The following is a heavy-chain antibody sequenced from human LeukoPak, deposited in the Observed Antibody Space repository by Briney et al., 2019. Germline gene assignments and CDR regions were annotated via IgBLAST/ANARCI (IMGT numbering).Heavy chain of an antibody. D-gene: IGHD3-9*01. V-gene: IGHV4-59*01. CDR2: IYYSGST. CDR1: GGSISSYY. CDR3: ARESPYYDILTGYSLNFFDY. J-gene: IGHJ4*02. Sequence: SETLSLTCTVPGGSISSYYWSWIRQPPGKGLEWIGYIYYSGSTNYNPSLKSRVTISVDTSKNQFSLKLSSVTAADTAVYYCARESPYYDILTGYSLNFFDYWGQGTLVTVSS.